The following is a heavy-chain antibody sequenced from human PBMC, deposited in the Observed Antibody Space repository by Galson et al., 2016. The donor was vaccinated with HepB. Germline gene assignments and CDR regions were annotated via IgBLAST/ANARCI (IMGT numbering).Heavy chain of an antibody. J-gene: IGHJ4*02. CDR1: GFSFSTYG. CDR3: AKELGHQSTGCHYFDT. CDR2: IWYDGSKE. Sequence: SLRLSCAASGFSFSTYGLPWVRQAPGQGLEWVAAIWYDGSKEYYADSVKGRFSISRDEPTNTLYLYMNTPTAEDTAVYYCAKELGHQSTGCHYFDTWGQGTMVTVPS. D-gene: IGHD2-8*02. V-gene: IGHV3-33*03.